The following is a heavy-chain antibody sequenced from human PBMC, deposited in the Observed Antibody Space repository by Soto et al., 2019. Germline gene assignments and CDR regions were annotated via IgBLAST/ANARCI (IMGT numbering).Heavy chain of an antibody. CDR1: GGSISSGGYY. Sequence: QVQLQESGPGLVKPSQTLSLTCTVSGGSISSGGYYWSWIRQHPGKGLEWIGYIYYSGSTYYNPSLKGWVNISIGTAKNPFSPKAESCDGGDTGVYYWGGVVKRTWFDPWGQGTLVTVSS. D-gene: IGHD3-22*01. CDR2: IYYSGST. V-gene: IGHV4-31*03. CDR3: GGVVKRTWFDP. J-gene: IGHJ5*02.